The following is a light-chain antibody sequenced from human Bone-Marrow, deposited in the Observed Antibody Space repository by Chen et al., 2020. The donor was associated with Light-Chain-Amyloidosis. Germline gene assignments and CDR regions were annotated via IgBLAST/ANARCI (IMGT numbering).Light chain of an antibody. V-gene: IGKV1-33*01. CDR1: QDIINY. CDR2: DAS. Sequence: DIQMTQSPSSLSASVGHRVTITCRASQDIINYLVWYQQKPGKAPKLLIYDASNLETGVPSRFSGSGSGTDFTFTISSLQPEDIATYYCQQYETLPFTFGPGTKVDIK. CDR3: QQYETLPFT. J-gene: IGKJ3*01.